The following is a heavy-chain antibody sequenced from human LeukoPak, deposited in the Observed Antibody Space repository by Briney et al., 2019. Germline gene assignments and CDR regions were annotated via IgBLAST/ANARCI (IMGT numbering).Heavy chain of an antibody. V-gene: IGHV4-34*01. J-gene: IGHJ6*02. D-gene: IGHD2-15*01. CDR2: INHSGST. Sequence: PSETLSLTCAVYGGSFSGYYWSWIRQPPGKGLEWIGEINHSGSTNYNPSLKSRVTISVDTSKNQFSLKLSSVTAADTAVYYCAILSVAASLAPNYYCYGMDVWGQGTTVTVSS. CDR3: AILSVAASLAPNYYCYGMDV. CDR1: GGSFSGYY.